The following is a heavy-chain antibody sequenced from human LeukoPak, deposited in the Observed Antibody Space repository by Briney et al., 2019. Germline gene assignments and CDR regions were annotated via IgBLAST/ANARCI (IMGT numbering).Heavy chain of an antibody. V-gene: IGHV3-66*01. CDR2: IYSGGST. CDR1: GFTVSSNY. CDR3: AREISPVEFDY. Sequence: PGGSLRLSCAASGFTVSSNYMSWVRQAPGKGLEWVSVIYSGGSTYYADSVKGRFTISRDNSKNTLYLQMNSLRAEDTAVYDCAREISPVEFDYWGQGTLVTVSS. J-gene: IGHJ4*02.